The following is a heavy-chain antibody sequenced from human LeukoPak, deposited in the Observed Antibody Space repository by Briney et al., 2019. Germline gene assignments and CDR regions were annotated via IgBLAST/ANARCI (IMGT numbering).Heavy chain of an antibody. J-gene: IGHJ5*02. CDR2: IYYSGST. CDR3: ARGGELAYNWFDP. D-gene: IGHD1-1*01. Sequence: SETLSLTCTVSGGSISRYYWSWIRQPPGKGLEWIGYIYYSGSTNYNPSLKSRVTISVDTSKNQFSLKLSSVTAAGTAVYYCARGGELAYNWFDPWGQGTLVTVSS. V-gene: IGHV4-59*01. CDR1: GGSISRYY.